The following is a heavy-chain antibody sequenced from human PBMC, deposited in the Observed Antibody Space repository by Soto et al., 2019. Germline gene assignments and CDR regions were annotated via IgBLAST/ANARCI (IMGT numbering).Heavy chain of an antibody. V-gene: IGHV4-34*01. Sequence: QVQLQQWGAGLLKPSETLSLTCAVYGGSFSGYYWSWIRQPPGKGQGWIGEINHSGSTNYNPSLKSRVTISVDTSKNQFSLKLSSVTAADTAVYYCARTYSSSWSPFEYWGQGTLVTVSS. CDR3: ARTYSSSWSPFEY. CDR1: GGSFSGYY. J-gene: IGHJ4*02. D-gene: IGHD6-13*01. CDR2: INHSGST.